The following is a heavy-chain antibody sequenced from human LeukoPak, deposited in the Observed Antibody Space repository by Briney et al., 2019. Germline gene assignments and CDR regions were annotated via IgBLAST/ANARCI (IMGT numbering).Heavy chain of an antibody. CDR3: AKDNNWLYYFDY. Sequence: GGSLRLSCVASGFTFSNYGMHWVRQAPGKGLEWVAIISYDGDTKRYADSVKGRFTISRDNSRNTPYLQMNNLRPEDTAVYFCAKDNNWLYYFDYWGHGTLVSVTS. D-gene: IGHD5-24*01. V-gene: IGHV3-30*18. CDR1: GFTFSNYG. J-gene: IGHJ4*01. CDR2: ISYDGDTK.